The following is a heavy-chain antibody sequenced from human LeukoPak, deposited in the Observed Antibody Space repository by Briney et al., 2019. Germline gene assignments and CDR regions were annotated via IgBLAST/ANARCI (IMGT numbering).Heavy chain of an antibody. Sequence: ASVKVSCKASGGTFSSYAISWVRQAPGQGLEWMGGIIPIFGTANYAQKFQGRVTITADKSTSTAYMELSSLRSEDTAVYYCNYYDSSGYYWGTKDYWGQGTLVTVSS. CDR2: IIPIFGTA. D-gene: IGHD3-22*01. CDR1: GGTFSSYA. V-gene: IGHV1-69*06. CDR3: NYYDSSGYYWGTKDY. J-gene: IGHJ4*02.